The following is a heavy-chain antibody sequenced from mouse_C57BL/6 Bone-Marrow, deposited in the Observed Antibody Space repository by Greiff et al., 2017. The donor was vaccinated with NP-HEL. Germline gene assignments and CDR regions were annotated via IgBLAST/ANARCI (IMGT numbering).Heavy chain of an antibody. J-gene: IGHJ1*03. V-gene: IGHV1-19*01. D-gene: IGHD1-1*01. CDR1: GYTFTDYY. CDR2: INPYNGGT. Sequence: VQLKQSGPVLVKPGASVKMSCKASGYTFTDYYMNWVKQSHGKSLEWIGVINPYNGGTSYNQKFKGKATLTVDKSSSTAYMELNSLTSEDSAVYYCARRYGSSYRYFDVWGTGTTVTVSS. CDR3: ARRYGSSYRYFDV.